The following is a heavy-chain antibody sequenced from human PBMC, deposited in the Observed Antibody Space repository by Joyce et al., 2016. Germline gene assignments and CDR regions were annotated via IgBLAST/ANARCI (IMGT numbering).Heavy chain of an antibody. CDR2: IIAIFNTA. D-gene: IGHD1-26*01. CDR3: ARSGSYTPDYFEH. CDR1: GNIFNSYG. V-gene: IGHV1-69*06. Sequence: QVQLVQSGAEVKKPGSSVKVSCKASGNIFNSYGITWLRQAPGQGLEWMGGIIAIFNTANYAQKFQGRVTISADKSTTTVYMELRSLRSEDTAVYYCARSGSYTPDYFEHWGQGTLVTVSS. J-gene: IGHJ4*02.